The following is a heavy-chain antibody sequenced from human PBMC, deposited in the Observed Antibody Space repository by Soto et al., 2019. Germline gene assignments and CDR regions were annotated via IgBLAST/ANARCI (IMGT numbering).Heavy chain of an antibody. CDR2: IIPIFGTA. CDR3: AREGYYGSGSYSV. D-gene: IGHD3-10*01. V-gene: IGHV1-69*13. CDR1: GGTFSSYA. J-gene: IGHJ6*02. Sequence: SVKVSCKASGGTFSSYAISWVRQAPGQGLEWMGGIIPIFGTANYTQKFQGRVTITADESTSTAYMELSSLRSEDTAVYYCAREGYYGSGSYSVWGQGTTVTVSS.